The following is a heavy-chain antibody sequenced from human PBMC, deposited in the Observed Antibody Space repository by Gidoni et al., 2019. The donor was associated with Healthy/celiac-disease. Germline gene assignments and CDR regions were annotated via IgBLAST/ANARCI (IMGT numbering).Heavy chain of an antibody. V-gene: IGHV3-21*01. Sequence: EVQLVESGGGLVKPGGSLRLSCAASGFTFSSYSMNWVRQAPGKGLEWVSSISSSSSYIYYADSVKGRFTISRDNAKNSLYLQMNSLRAEDTAVYYCARAPSYDWEYYYDSSGYFDYWGQGTLVTVSS. CDR1: GFTFSSYS. D-gene: IGHD3-22*01. CDR2: ISSSSSYI. CDR3: ARAPSYDWEYYYDSSGYFDY. J-gene: IGHJ4*02.